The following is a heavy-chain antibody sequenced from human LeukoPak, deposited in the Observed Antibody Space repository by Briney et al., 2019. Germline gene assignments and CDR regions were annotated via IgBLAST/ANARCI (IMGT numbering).Heavy chain of an antibody. CDR2: IRFDESDK. J-gene: IGHJ4*02. CDR1: GFTFSNYG. V-gene: IGHV3-30*02. CDR3: ARVGLVPGDY. Sequence: GGSLRLSCAASGFTFSNYGMHWVRQAPGKGLEWVAHIRFDESDKYYADSVKGRFTISRDISRNTVYLQMNSLRAEDTAVYYCARVGLVPGDYWGQGTLVTVSS. D-gene: IGHD3-10*01.